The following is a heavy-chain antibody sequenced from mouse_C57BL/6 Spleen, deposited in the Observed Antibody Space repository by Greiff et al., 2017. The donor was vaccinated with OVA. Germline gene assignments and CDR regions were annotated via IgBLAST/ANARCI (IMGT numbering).Heavy chain of an antibody. CDR1: GYAFTNYL. Sequence: QVQLQQSGAELVRPGTSVKVSCKASGYAFTNYLIEWVKQRPGQGLEWIGVINPGSGGTNYNEKFKGKATLTADKSSSTAYMQLSSLTSEYSAVYFCARTTVKNATATPYYAMDYWGQGTSVTVSS. V-gene: IGHV1-54*01. CDR3: ARTTVKNATATPYYAMDY. D-gene: IGHD1-2*01. J-gene: IGHJ4*01. CDR2: INPGSGGT.